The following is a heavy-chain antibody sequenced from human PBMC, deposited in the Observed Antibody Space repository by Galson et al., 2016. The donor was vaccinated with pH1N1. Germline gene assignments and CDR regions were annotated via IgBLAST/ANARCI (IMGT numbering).Heavy chain of an antibody. CDR2: INPYDGNT. V-gene: IGHV1-18*04. J-gene: IGHJ5*02. CDR3: ARDTKIEGVTTGWFDP. Sequence: SVKVSCKASGYSFNVYYMHWVRQAPGQGLEWMGWINPYDGNTNYAQKFQGRVTLTTDTSTSTAYLELRSLRSDDTAVYYCARDTKIEGVTTGWFDPWGQGTLVAVSS. D-gene: IGHD3-16*01. CDR1: GYSFNVYY.